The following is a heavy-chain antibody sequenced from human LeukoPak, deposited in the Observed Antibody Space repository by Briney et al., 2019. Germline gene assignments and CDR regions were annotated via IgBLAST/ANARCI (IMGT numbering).Heavy chain of an antibody. CDR3: ARFGLGKHIEVAGIPFDI. V-gene: IGHV1-18*01. CDR2: ISAYNGNT. Sequence: GASVKLSCKASGYSFTSNVISWVRQAPGQGLEWMGWISAYNGNTNYAQKLQGRVTMTTDTSTSTAYMELRSLRSDDTAVYYCARFGLGKHIEVAGIPFDIWGQGTMVTVSP. CDR1: GYSFTSNV. J-gene: IGHJ3*02. D-gene: IGHD6-19*01.